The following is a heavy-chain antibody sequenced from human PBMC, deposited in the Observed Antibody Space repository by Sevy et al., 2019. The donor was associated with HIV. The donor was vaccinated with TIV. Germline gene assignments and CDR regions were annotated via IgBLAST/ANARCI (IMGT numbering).Heavy chain of an antibody. J-gene: IGHJ4*02. D-gene: IGHD3-22*01. CDR1: GYTLSELS. V-gene: IGHV1-24*01. CDR3: AITKDYYDNSGYPFDY. CDR2: FAPQDGET. Sequence: ASVKVSCKVFGYTLSELSMHWVRQTPGKRLEWMGSFAPQDGETIYAQKFQGRVAMTEDTSTDTAYMELRSLRSEDTAVFYCAITKDYYDNSGYPFDYWGQGTLVTVSS.